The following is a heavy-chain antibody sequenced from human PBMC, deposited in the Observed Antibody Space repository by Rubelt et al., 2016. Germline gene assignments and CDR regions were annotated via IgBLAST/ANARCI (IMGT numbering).Heavy chain of an antibody. CDR2: IYYSGST. Sequence: GKGLEWIGYIYYSGSTYYNPSLKSRVTISVDTSKNQFSLKLSSVTAADTAVYYCARHSSSLEGYYGMDVWGQGTTVTVSS. D-gene: IGHD6-6*01. J-gene: IGHJ6*02. V-gene: IGHV4-39*01. CDR3: ARHSSSLEGYYGMDV.